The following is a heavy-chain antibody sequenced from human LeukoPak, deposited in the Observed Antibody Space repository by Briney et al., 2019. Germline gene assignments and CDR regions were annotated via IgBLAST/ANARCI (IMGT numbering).Heavy chain of an antibody. Sequence: GGSLRLSCAASGFTFSSYGMHWVRQAPGKGLEWVTSIWFDGSNIHYADSVKGRVIISRDNSKSALYLQMNSLRAEDTAIYYCARDSLPMAVTGPLDHWGQGALVTVSS. CDR1: GFTFSSYG. CDR3: ARDSLPMAVTGPLDH. D-gene: IGHD6-19*01. V-gene: IGHV3-33*01. J-gene: IGHJ4*02. CDR2: IWFDGSNI.